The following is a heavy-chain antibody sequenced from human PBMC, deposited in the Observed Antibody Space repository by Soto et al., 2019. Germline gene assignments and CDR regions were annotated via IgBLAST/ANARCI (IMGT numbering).Heavy chain of an antibody. CDR3: ARDTGTSFDY. V-gene: IGHV1-18*01. Sequence: HGQLVQSGGELKKPGASVKVSCNTSGYTFNTYFITWVRQAPGQGLEWMGWISPHNGNTNYAEKFQGRVTMTADTITKTAYMELRNLRIDDTAVYYCARDTGTSFDYWGQGTPFTVSS. J-gene: IGHJ4*02. CDR2: ISPHNGNT. CDR1: GYTFNTYF.